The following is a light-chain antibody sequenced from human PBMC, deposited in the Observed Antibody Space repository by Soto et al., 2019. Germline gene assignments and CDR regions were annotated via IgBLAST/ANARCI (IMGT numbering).Light chain of an antibody. V-gene: IGLV2-8*01. CDR1: SSDIGGYYS. J-gene: IGLJ3*02. Sequence: QSVLTQPPSASGSPGQSVTISCTGSSSDIGGYYSVSWYQQHPGKAPKLIIYEDNKRPSGVPYRFSASKSGNTASLTVSGIQAEYGAAYYCHSYGGNDGGVFGGGTKLPVL. CDR3: HSYGGNDGGV. CDR2: EDN.